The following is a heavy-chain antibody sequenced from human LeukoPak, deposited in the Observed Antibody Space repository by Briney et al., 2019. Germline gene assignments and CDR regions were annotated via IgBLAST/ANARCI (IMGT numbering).Heavy chain of an antibody. D-gene: IGHD6-19*01. Sequence: ESLKISCKGSGYSFTSYWISWVRQMPGKGLEWMGRIDPSDSYTNYSPSFQGHVTVSADKSISTAYLQWSSLKASDTAMYYCATERYSSGWYDYWGQGTLVTVSS. CDR3: ATERYSSGWYDY. CDR2: IDPSDSYT. V-gene: IGHV5-10-1*01. J-gene: IGHJ4*02. CDR1: GYSFTSYW.